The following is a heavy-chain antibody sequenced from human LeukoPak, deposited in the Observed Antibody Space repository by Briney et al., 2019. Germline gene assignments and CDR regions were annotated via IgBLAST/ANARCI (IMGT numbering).Heavy chain of an antibody. CDR2: IWYDGSNK. CDR3: ARVGGYADLDY. J-gene: IGHJ4*02. V-gene: IGHV3-33*01. Sequence: GRSLRLSCAASGFTFSSYGMHWVRQAPGKGLEWVAVIWYDGSNKYYADSVKGRFTISRDNSKNTLYLQMNSLRAEGTAVYYCARVGGYADLDYWGQGTLVTVSS. CDR1: GFTFSSYG. D-gene: IGHD5-12*01.